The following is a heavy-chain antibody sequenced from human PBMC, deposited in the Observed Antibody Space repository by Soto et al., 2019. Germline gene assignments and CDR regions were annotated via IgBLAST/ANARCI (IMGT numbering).Heavy chain of an antibody. CDR2: INHSGDT. D-gene: IGHD6-6*01. J-gene: IGHJ6*02. CDR1: GGSFSNYY. CDR3: AGREYSSSSFYYYYYAMDV. V-gene: IGHV4-34*01. Sequence: ETLSLTCALYGGSFSNYYWSWIRQPPGKGLEWIGEINHSGDTKYNPSLKSRVTISVDTSKNQISLRLNSVSAADSAVYYCAGREYSSSSFYYYYYAMDVWGQGTTVTVSS.